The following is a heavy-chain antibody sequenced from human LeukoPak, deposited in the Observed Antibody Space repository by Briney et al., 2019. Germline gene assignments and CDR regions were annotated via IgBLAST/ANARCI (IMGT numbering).Heavy chain of an antibody. D-gene: IGHD6-13*01. CDR3: ARGSSWFRNKKLQSYYYMDV. Sequence: PSETLSLTCAVYGGSFSGYYWSWIRQPPGKGLEWIREINHSGSTNYNPSLKSRVTISVDTSKNQFSLKLSSVTAADTAVYYCARGSSWFRNKKLQSYYYMDVWGKGTTVTVSS. J-gene: IGHJ6*03. CDR1: GGSFSGYY. CDR2: INHSGST. V-gene: IGHV4-34*01.